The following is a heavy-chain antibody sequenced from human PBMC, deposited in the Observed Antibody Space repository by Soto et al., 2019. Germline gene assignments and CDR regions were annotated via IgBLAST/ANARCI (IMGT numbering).Heavy chain of an antibody. J-gene: IGHJ3*02. CDR1: GVSINDYY. CDR3: ARHDARGGAFDI. V-gene: IGHV4-59*08. Sequence: QVQLQESGPGLVKPSETLSLTCTVSGVSINDYYWSWVRQPPGKGLEWIAWLHNSGGADYSPPLKSRVTTSMDTSKSQFSLRLSSVTAADTAGYYCARHDARGGAFDIWGQGTMVTVSS. D-gene: IGHD3-16*01. CDR2: LHNSGGA.